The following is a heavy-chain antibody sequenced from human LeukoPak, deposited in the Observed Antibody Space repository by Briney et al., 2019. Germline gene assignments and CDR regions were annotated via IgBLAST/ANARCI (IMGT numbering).Heavy chain of an antibody. V-gene: IGHV3-30*02. J-gene: IGHJ4*02. CDR3: AKDPRTYYDFWSGYGYFDY. CDR2: IRYDGSNK. D-gene: IGHD3-3*01. CDR1: GFTFSSYG. Sequence: GVSLRLSCAASGFTFSSYGMHWVRQAPGKGLEWVAFIRYDGSNKYYADSVKGRFTISRDNSKDTLYLQMNSLRAEDTAVYYCAKDPRTYYDFWSGYGYFDYWGQGTLVTVSS.